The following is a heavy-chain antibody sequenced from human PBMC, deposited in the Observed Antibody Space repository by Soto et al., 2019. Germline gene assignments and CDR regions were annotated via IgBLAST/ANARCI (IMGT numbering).Heavy chain of an antibody. CDR3: ARDPRLAVWSCYPYYFDY. V-gene: IGHV1-69*01. Sequence: QVQLVQSGAEVKKPGSSVKVSCKASGGTFSSYAISWVRQAPGQGLEWMGGIIPIFGTANYAQKFQGRVTITADESTSTAYMELSSLRSEDTAVYYCARDPRLAVWSCYPYYFDYWGQGTLVTVSS. CDR1: GGTFSSYA. J-gene: IGHJ4*02. CDR2: IIPIFGTA. D-gene: IGHD3-3*01.